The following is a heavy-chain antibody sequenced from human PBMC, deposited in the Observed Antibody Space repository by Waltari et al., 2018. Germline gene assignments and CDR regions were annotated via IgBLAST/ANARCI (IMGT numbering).Heavy chain of an antibody. V-gene: IGHV4-34*01. J-gene: IGHJ4*02. CDR1: GGSFSGYY. CDR2: INHSGST. Sequence: QVQLQQWGAGLLKPSETLSLTCAVYGGSFSGYYWSWIRQPPGKGLEWIGEINHSGSTNYNPSLKSRVTISVDTSKNQFSLKLSSVTSADTAVYYCARVSPGSGYYFDYWGQGTLVTVSS. CDR3: ARVSPGSGYYFDY. D-gene: IGHD5-12*01.